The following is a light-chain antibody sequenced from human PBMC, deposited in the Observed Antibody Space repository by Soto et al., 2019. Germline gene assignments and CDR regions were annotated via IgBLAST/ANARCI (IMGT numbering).Light chain of an antibody. V-gene: IGKV1D-12*01. CDR1: HTINIW. J-gene: IGKJ4*01. CDR3: QQAGSFPLT. Sequence: DIQMTQSPFSMSASIGDRVTITCRASHTINIWLAWFQQKPGKAPKLLIYGASTLQSGVPSRFSGSGSGTDFTLTITSLQPEDFATYYCQQAGSFPLTYGGGTRVE. CDR2: GAS.